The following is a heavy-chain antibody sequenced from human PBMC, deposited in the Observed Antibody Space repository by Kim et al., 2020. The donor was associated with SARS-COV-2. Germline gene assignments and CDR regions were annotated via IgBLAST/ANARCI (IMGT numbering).Heavy chain of an antibody. J-gene: IGHJ4*02. CDR2: ISYDGSNK. Sequence: GGSLRLSCAASGFTFSSYGMHWVRQAPGKGLEWVAVISYDGSNKYYVDSVKGRFTISRDNSKNTLYLQMNSLRAEDTAVYYCAKSRRLWGSRGSGYYYFDYWGQGTLVTVSS. CDR1: GFTFSSYG. D-gene: IGHD3-22*01. CDR3: AKSRRLWGSRGSGYYYFDY. V-gene: IGHV3-30*18.